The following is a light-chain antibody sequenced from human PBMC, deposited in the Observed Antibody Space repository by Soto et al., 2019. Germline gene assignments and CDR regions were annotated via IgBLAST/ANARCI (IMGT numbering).Light chain of an antibody. Sequence: EIVLTQSPVTLSLSPGERATLSCRASHSVISDLLWYQQKPGQSPRLLISDASNMATGIPARFSGSGSGTDFILTISSLEPEDFAVYYCQQRNRWPLTFGGGTKVDIK. CDR2: DAS. CDR3: QQRNRWPLT. CDR1: HSVISD. V-gene: IGKV3-11*01. J-gene: IGKJ4*01.